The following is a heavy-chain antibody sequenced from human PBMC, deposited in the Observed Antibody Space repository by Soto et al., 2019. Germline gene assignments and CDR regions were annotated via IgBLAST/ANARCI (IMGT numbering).Heavy chain of an antibody. J-gene: IGHJ4*02. CDR3: ATPAGYYDSSGYWTWAFDY. CDR2: IIPIFGTA. D-gene: IGHD3-22*01. V-gene: IGHV1-69*01. Sequence: QVPLVQSGAEVKKPGSSVKVSCKASGGTFSSYAISWVRQAPGQGLEWMGGIIPIFGTANYAQKFQGRVTITADESTSTAYMELSSLRSEDTAVYYCATPAGYYDSSGYWTWAFDYWGQGTLVTVSS. CDR1: GGTFSSYA.